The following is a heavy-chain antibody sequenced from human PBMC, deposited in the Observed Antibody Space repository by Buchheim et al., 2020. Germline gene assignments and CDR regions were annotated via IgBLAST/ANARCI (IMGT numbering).Heavy chain of an antibody. CDR3: AKDPIYERYDFWSGYFDY. CDR1: GFTFSSYG. D-gene: IGHD3-3*01. Sequence: QVQLVESGGGVVQPGRSLRLSCAASGFTFSSYGMHWVRQAPGKGLEWVAVISYDGSNKYYADSVKGRFTISRDNSKNTLYLQMNSLRAEDTAVYYCAKDPIYERYDFWSGYFDYWGQGTL. V-gene: IGHV3-30*18. J-gene: IGHJ4*02. CDR2: ISYDGSNK.